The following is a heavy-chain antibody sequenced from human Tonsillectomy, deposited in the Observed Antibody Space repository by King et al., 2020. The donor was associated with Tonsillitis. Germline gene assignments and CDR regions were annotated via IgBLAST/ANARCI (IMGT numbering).Heavy chain of an antibody. D-gene: IGHD3-22*01. CDR1: GGSFSGYY. J-gene: IGHJ3*01. Sequence: VQLQQWGAGLLKPSETLSLTCAVYGGSFSGYYWSWIRQPPGKGLEWIGEINHSGSTNYNPSLKSRVTISVDTSKNQFSLKLSSVTAADTAVYYCARGGYYDSSGYPKLTRRFVVAVWGQGTMVSVSS. CDR2: INHSGST. V-gene: IGHV4-34*01. CDR3: ARGGYYDSSGYPKLTRRFVVAV.